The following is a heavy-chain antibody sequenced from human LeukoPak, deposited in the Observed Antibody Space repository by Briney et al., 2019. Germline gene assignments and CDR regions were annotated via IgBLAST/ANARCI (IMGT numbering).Heavy chain of an antibody. CDR2: IRRGTNGYTT. Sequence: GGSLRPSCAASGFSFSDYILDWVRQAPGRGLEWVGRIRRGTNGYTTEYAASVKGRVIISRDDSKNSLYLHMNSLKTEDTAVYYCTRDGGEGDKTAFDIWGQGTMVTVSS. CDR1: GFSFSDYI. V-gene: IGHV3-72*01. D-gene: IGHD3-16*01. CDR3: TRDGGEGDKTAFDI. J-gene: IGHJ3*02.